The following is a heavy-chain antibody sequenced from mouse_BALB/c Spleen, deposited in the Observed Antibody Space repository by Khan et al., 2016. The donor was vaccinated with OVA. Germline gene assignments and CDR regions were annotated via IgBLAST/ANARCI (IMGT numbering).Heavy chain of an antibody. J-gene: IGHJ3*01. D-gene: IGHD1-1*01. Sequence: EVELVESGGGLVKPGGSLKLSCAASGFTFSNYAMSWVRQTPEKRLKWVATISSGGSYTYFPASVQGRFTISRDNAKNTLSLQMSSLRSEDTAIYYCAREVFTTVVATPFAYWGQGTLVTVSA. CDR2: ISSGGSYT. V-gene: IGHV5-9-3*01. CDR1: GFTFSNYA. CDR3: AREVFTTVVATPFAY.